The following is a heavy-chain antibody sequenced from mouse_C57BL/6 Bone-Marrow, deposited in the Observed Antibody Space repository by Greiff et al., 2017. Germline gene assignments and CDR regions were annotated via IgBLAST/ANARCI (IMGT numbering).Heavy chain of an antibody. CDR1: GYTFTDYN. Sequence: EVQLKESGPELVKPGASVKMSCKASGYTFTDYNMHWLKQSHGKSLEWIGYINPNNGGTSYNQKFKGKATLTVNKSSSTAYMELRSLTSEDSAVYYCARETTVVANYFDYWGQGTTLTVSS. CDR2: INPNNGGT. J-gene: IGHJ2*01. CDR3: ARETTVVANYFDY. D-gene: IGHD1-1*01. V-gene: IGHV1-22*01.